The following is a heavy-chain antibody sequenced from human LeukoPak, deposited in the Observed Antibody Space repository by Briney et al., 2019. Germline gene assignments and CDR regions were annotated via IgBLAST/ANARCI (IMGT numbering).Heavy chain of an antibody. CDR1: GGSFSGYY. Sequence: SETLSLTCAVYGGSFSGYYWSWIRQPPGKGLEWIGEINHSGSTNYNPSLKSRVTISVDTSKNQFSLELSSVTAADTAVYYCARGRRSSGWFFAWFDPWGQGTLVTVSS. CDR3: ARGRRSSGWFFAWFDP. V-gene: IGHV4-34*01. J-gene: IGHJ5*02. CDR2: INHSGST. D-gene: IGHD6-19*01.